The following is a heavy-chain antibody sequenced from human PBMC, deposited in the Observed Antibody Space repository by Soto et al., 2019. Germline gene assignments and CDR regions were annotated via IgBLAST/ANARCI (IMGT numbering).Heavy chain of an antibody. V-gene: IGHV3-11*05. CDR1: GFSFSDYY. J-gene: IGHJ1*01. CDR2: LSTSSSYT. Sequence: QVQLVESGGGVVKPGGSLRLSCVASGFSFSDYYLHWIRQAPGKGLEWVSYLSTSSSYTNYADSVKGRFTISRDNARNSLYLQMSSLRSDDTAVYYCARDRDSMIRGGYQHWGQGTLVIVS. CDR3: ARDRDSMIRGGYQH. D-gene: IGHD3-10*01.